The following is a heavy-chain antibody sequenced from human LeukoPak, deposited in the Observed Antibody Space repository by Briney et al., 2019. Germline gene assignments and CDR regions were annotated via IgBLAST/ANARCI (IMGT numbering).Heavy chain of an antibody. CDR2: IYYSGST. J-gene: IGHJ4*02. D-gene: IGHD5-18*01. CDR3: ARVRYSYGSPFDY. Sequence: PSETLSLTCTVSGGSISSSSYYWGWIRQPPGKGLEWIGSIYYSGSTYYNPSLKSRVTISVDTSKNQFSLKLSSVTAADTAVCYCARVRYSYGSPFDYWGQGTLVTVSS. V-gene: IGHV4-39*07. CDR1: GGSISSSSYY.